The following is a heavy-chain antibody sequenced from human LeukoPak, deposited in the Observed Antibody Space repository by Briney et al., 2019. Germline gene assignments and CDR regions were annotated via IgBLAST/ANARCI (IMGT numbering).Heavy chain of an antibody. CDR2: ISAYNGNT. CDR1: GYTFTSYG. J-gene: IGHJ4*02. CDR3: TRIEYSSSSEDY. Sequence: ASVKVPCKASGYTFTSYGISWVRQAPGQGLEWMGWISAYNGNTNYAQKLQGRVTMTTDTSTSTAYMELRSLRSDDTAVYYCTRIEYSSSSEDYWGQGTLVTVSS. D-gene: IGHD6-6*01. V-gene: IGHV1-18*01.